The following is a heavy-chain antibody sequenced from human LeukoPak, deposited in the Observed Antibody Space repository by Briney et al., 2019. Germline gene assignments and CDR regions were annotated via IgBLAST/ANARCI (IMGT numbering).Heavy chain of an antibody. Sequence: GGSLRLSCAASGFTFSSYSMNWVRQAPGKGLEWVSSISSSSSYIHYADSVKGRFTISRDNAKNSLYLQMNSLRAEDTAVYYCARDEWGSIDDYWGQGTLVTVSS. CDR3: ARDEWGSIDDY. CDR2: ISSSSSYI. J-gene: IGHJ4*02. V-gene: IGHV3-21*01. CDR1: GFTFSSYS. D-gene: IGHD2-15*01.